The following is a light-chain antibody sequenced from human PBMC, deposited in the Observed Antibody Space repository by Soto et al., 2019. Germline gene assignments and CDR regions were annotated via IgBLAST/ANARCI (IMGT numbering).Light chain of an antibody. Sequence: DIQMTQSPSSLSACVGDRVTITCQASQDISNYLNWYQQKPGKAPKLLIYDASNLETGVPSRFSGSGSGIDFTFTISSLQPEDIATYYCQQYDNLPPFTFGPGTKVDIK. J-gene: IGKJ3*01. CDR1: QDISNY. V-gene: IGKV1-33*01. CDR2: DAS. CDR3: QQYDNLPPFT.